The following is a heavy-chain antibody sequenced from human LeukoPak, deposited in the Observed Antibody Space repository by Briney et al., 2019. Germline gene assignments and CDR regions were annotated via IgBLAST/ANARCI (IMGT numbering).Heavy chain of an antibody. V-gene: IGHV3-7*01. D-gene: IGHD1-14*01. J-gene: IGHJ4*02. CDR3: ARNVYRTFDS. CDR2: IKQDGSEK. Sequence: PGGSLRLSCAASGFTFSTYWMSWVRQAPGKGLEWVANIKQDGSEKYYVDSVKDQFTISRDNAKNSLYLQMNSLRVEDTAVYYCARNVYRTFDSWDQGTLVTVSS. CDR1: GFTFSTYW.